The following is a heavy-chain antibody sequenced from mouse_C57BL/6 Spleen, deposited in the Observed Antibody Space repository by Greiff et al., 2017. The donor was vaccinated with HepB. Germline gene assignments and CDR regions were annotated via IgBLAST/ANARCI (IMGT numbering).Heavy chain of an antibody. CDR3: VRRGVFYDGSSDYYFDD. Sequence: EVQLVESGGGLVQPTGSLKLSCAASGFSFNTYSMNWVRQAPGKGLEWVARIRSKSNKYATYYADSVKDRFNITRDDSESMLYLQMNNLKTEDTAMYYCVRRGVFYDGSSDYYFDDWGQGTTLTVSS. D-gene: IGHD1-1*01. CDR1: GFSFNTYS. CDR2: IRSKSNKYAT. V-gene: IGHV10-1*01. J-gene: IGHJ2*01.